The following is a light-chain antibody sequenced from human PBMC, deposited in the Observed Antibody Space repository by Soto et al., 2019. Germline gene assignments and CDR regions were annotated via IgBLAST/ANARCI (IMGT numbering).Light chain of an antibody. Sequence: DIQMTQSPSTLSASVGDRVTVTCRASQSINSWLAWYQQKPGKAPKLLIYDASSLQSGVPSRFTGSGFGTEFALTISSLQPDDFAPYYCQQYHRYSRTFGQGTKVQIK. CDR2: DAS. CDR3: QQYHRYSRT. CDR1: QSINSW. J-gene: IGKJ1*01. V-gene: IGKV1-5*01.